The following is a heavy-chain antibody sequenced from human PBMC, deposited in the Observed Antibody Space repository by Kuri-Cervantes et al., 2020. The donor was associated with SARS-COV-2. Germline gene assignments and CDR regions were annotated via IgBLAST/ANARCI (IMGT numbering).Heavy chain of an antibody. J-gene: IGHJ6*03. CDR1: GFTFSSYG. CDR2: IRSKAYGGTT. D-gene: IGHD3-3*01. Sequence: GESLKISCAASGFTFSSYGMHWVRQAPGKGLEWVGFIRSKAYGGTTEYAASVKGRFTISRDDSKSIAYLQMNSLKTEDTAVYHCTRYDFWSGYYMDVWGKGTTVTVSS. V-gene: IGHV3-49*04. CDR3: TRYDFWSGYYMDV.